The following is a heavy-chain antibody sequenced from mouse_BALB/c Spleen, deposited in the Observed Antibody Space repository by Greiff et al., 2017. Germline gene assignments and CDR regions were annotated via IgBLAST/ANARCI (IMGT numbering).Heavy chain of an antibody. CDR3: ARDYYGSSLYAMDY. CDR1: GFTFSSFG. Sequence: DVQLVESGGGLVQPGGSRKLSCAASGFTFSSFGMHWVRQAPEKGLEWVAYISSGSSTIYYADTVKGRFTISRDNPKNTLFLQMTSLRSEDTAMYYCARDYYGSSLYAMDYWGQGTSVTVSS. CDR2: ISSGSSTI. J-gene: IGHJ4*01. V-gene: IGHV5-17*02. D-gene: IGHD1-1*01.